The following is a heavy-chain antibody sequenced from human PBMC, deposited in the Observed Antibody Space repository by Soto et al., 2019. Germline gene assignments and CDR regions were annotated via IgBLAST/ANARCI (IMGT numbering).Heavy chain of an antibody. J-gene: IGHJ4*02. Sequence: QVQLQESGPGLVKPSQTLSLTCTVSGGSISSGDYYWSWILQPPGKGLGWIGYSYYSGSTYYNPTLNGRVTISVDTTKDQFSLKLSSVTVADTAVDYCARVNPIPWVLGASYYFAYWGLGSLVTVSS. CDR3: ARVNPIPWVLGASYYFAY. CDR2: SYYSGST. CDR1: GGSISSGDYY. V-gene: IGHV4-30-4*01. D-gene: IGHD3-10*01.